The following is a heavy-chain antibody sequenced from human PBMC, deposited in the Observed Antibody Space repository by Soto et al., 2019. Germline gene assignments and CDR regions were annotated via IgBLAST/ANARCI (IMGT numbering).Heavy chain of an antibody. J-gene: IGHJ4*02. Sequence: QVQLQESGPGLVKPSETLSLTCTVSGGSVSSGSYYWSWIRQPPGKGLECIGYIYYSGSTNYNPCLKSRVTISVDTSKNQFSLKLSSVTAADTAVYYCARVSSSWGLVNYFDYWGQGTLVTVSS. CDR3: ARVSSSWGLVNYFDY. D-gene: IGHD6-13*01. V-gene: IGHV4-61*01. CDR2: IYYSGST. CDR1: GGSVSSGSYY.